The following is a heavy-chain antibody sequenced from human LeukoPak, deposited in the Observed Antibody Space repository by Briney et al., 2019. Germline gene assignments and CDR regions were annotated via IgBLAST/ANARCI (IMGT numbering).Heavy chain of an antibody. CDR3: ARHGPYVYDSGSYYIVGSYFDY. V-gene: IGHV4-39*01. CDR2: IYYSGST. CDR1: GGSISSSSYY. Sequence: SGTLSLTCTVSGGSISSSSYYWGWIRQPPGKGLEWIGSIYYSGSTYYNPSLKSRVTISVDTSKNQFSLKLSSVTAADTAVYYCARHGPYVYDSGSYYIVGSYFDYWGQGTLVTVSS. J-gene: IGHJ4*02. D-gene: IGHD3-10*01.